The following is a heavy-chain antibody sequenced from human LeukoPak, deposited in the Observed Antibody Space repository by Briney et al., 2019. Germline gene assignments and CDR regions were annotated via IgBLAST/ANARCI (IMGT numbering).Heavy chain of an antibody. CDR1: GGTFSSYA. CDR3: ARAPPTYCSSTSCQGPNWFDP. Sequence: ASVKVSCKASGGTFSSYAISWVRQAPGQGLEWMGWINPNSGGTNYAQKFQGRVTMTGDTSISTAYMELSRLRSDDTAVYYCARAPPTYCSSTSCQGPNWFDPWGQGTLVTVSS. CDR2: INPNSGGT. J-gene: IGHJ5*02. V-gene: IGHV1-2*02. D-gene: IGHD2-2*01.